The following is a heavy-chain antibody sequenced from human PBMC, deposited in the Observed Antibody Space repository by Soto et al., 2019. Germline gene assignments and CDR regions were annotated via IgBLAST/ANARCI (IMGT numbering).Heavy chain of an antibody. J-gene: IGHJ4*02. CDR2: ISYDGSNK. V-gene: IGHV3-30*18. CDR1: GFTFSGYG. CDR3: AKPQDYYDSSGYYWPLDY. D-gene: IGHD3-22*01. Sequence: GGSLRLSCAASGFTFSGYGMHWVRQAPGKGLEWVAVISYDGSNKYYADSVKGRFTISRDNSKNTLYLQMNSLRAEDTAVYYCAKPQDYYDSSGYYWPLDYWGQGTLVTVSS.